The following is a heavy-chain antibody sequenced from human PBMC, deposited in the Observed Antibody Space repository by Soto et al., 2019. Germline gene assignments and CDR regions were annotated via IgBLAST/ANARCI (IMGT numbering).Heavy chain of an antibody. CDR2: ISYDGSNK. D-gene: IGHD3-3*01. Sequence: QVQLVESGGGVVQPGRSLRLSCAASGFTFSSYGMHWVRQAPGKGLEWVAVISYDGSNKYYADSVKGRFTISRDKSKTTLYLTMNSLRAADTDVCYGAKDRNTIFGVVAYWGQGPLVTVSS. J-gene: IGHJ4*02. CDR1: GFTFSSYG. CDR3: AKDRNTIFGVVAY. V-gene: IGHV3-30*18.